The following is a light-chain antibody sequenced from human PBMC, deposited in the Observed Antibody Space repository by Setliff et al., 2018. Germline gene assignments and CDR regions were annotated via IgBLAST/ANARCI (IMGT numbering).Light chain of an antibody. CDR2: DVT. J-gene: IGLJ1*01. CDR3: SSYTSSNTYG. CDR1: SSDVGNYNR. Sequence: QSALAQPPSVSGSRGQSVTISCTGTSSDVGNYNRVSWYQQPPGTAPKLMIYDVTNRPSGVPDRFSGSKSGNTASLTISGLQAEDEADYYCSSYTSSNTYGFGRGTKATV. V-gene: IGLV2-18*02.